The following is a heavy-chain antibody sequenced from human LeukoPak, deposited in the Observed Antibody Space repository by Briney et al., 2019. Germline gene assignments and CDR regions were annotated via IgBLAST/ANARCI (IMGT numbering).Heavy chain of an antibody. CDR2: IRYDGSNK. J-gene: IGHJ5*02. CDR1: GFTFSRYG. D-gene: IGHD6-13*01. CDR3: AKAQGNIAAAGKAARRNDWFDP. Sequence: PGGSLRLSCAASGFTFSRYGMHWVRQAPGKGLEWVAFIRYDGSNKYYADSVKGRFTISRDNSDNTLYLQMNSLRAEDTAVYYCAKAQGNIAAAGKAARRNDWFDPWGQGTLVTVSS. V-gene: IGHV3-30*02.